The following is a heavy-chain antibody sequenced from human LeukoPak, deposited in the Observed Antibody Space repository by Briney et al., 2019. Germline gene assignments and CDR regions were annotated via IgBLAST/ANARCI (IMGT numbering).Heavy chain of an antibody. CDR3: AGGYSYGPNPSDY. CDR1: GGSISSYY. D-gene: IGHD5-18*01. CDR2: IYYSGST. V-gene: IGHV4-59*01. J-gene: IGHJ4*02. Sequence: SETLSLTCTVSGGSISSYYWSWLRQPPGKGLEWIGYIYYSGSTNYNPSLKSRVTISVDTSKNQFSLKLSSVTAADTAVYYCAGGYSYGPNPSDYWGQGTLVTVSS.